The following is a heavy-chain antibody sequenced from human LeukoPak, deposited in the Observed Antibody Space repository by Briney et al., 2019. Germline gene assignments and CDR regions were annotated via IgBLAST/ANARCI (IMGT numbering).Heavy chain of an antibody. Sequence: PETLSLTCTVSGGSISSYYWSWIRQPPGKGLEWIGYIYYSGSTNYNPSLKSRVTISVDTSKNQFSLKLSSVTAADTAVYYCAGNDFWSGYYKSENDYWGQGTLVTVSS. CDR3: AGNDFWSGYYKSENDY. J-gene: IGHJ4*02. CDR2: IYYSGST. CDR1: GGSISSYY. D-gene: IGHD3-3*01. V-gene: IGHV4-59*01.